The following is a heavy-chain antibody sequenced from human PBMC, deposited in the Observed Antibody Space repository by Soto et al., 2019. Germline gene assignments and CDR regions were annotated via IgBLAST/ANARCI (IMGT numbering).Heavy chain of an antibody. Sequence: GASVKVSCKASGGTFSSYAISWVRQAPGQGLEWMGGIIPIFGTANYAQKFQGRVTITADESTSTAYMELSSLRSEDTAVYYCARESYSYGRGAFDIWGQGTMVTVSS. V-gene: IGHV1-69*13. CDR1: GGTFSSYA. CDR2: IIPIFGTA. D-gene: IGHD5-18*01. J-gene: IGHJ3*02. CDR3: ARESYSYGRGAFDI.